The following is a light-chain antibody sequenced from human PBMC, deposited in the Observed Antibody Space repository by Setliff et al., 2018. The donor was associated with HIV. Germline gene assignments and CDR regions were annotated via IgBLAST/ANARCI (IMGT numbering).Light chain of an antibody. J-gene: IGLJ1*01. CDR1: SSDVGSYNR. CDR2: EVN. CDR3: SSYTSISTYV. V-gene: IGLV2-18*02. Sequence: LAQPPSVSGSPGQSVTVSCTGTSSDVGSYNRVSWYQQPPGTAPKLMIYEVNNRPSGVPDRFSGSKSGNTASLTISGLQAEDEADYYCSSYTSISTYVFGTGTKVTVL.